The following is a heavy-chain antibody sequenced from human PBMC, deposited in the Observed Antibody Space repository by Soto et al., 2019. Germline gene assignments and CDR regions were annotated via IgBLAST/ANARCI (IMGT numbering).Heavy chain of an antibody. J-gene: IGHJ5*02. CDR2: INHSGST. V-gene: IGHV4-34*01. D-gene: IGHD3-10*01. Sequence: XATLSLTCAVYGGSFSGYYWSWIRQPPGKGLEWIGEINHSGSTNYNPSLKSRVTISVDTSKNQFSLKLSSVTAADTAVYYCATAGATGHYFGPGSSQRGNNWLDPWGQGTLVTVSS. CDR3: ATAGATGHYFGPGSSQRGNNWLDP. CDR1: GGSFSGYY.